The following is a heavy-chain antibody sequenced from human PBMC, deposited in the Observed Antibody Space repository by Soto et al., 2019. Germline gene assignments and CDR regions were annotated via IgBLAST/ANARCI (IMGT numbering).Heavy chain of an antibody. Sequence: PSETLSLTCTVSGGSISSYYWSWIRQPAGKGLEWIGRIYTSGSTNYNPSLKSRVTMSVDTSKNQFSLKLSSVTAADTAVYYCAREVDCSSTSCYTAYNWFDPWGQGTLVTVSS. J-gene: IGHJ5*02. V-gene: IGHV4-4*07. CDR1: GGSISSYY. CDR3: AREVDCSSTSCYTAYNWFDP. CDR2: IYTSGST. D-gene: IGHD2-2*02.